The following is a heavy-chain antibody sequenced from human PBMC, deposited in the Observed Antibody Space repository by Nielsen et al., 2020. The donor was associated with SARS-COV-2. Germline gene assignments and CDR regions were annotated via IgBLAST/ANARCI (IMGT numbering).Heavy chain of an antibody. V-gene: IGHV3-9*01. J-gene: IGHJ5*02. Sequence: GGSLRLSCAASGFTFDDYAMHWVRQAPGKGLEWVSGISWNSGSIGYADSVKGRFTISRDNAKNSLYLQMNSLRAEDTALYYCAKGDPLGWFDPWGQGTLVTVSS. CDR3: AKGDPLGWFDP. CDR2: ISWNSGSI. D-gene: IGHD3-16*01. CDR1: GFTFDDYA.